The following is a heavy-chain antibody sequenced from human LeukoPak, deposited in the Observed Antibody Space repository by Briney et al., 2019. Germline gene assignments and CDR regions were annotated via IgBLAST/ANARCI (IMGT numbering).Heavy chain of an antibody. CDR3: ASRSQGYSSSSVYFDY. Sequence: SVKVSCKASGGTFSSYAISWVRQAPGQGLEWMGGIIPIFGTANYAQKFQGRVTITADESTSTAYMELSSLRSEDTAVYYCASRSQGYSSSSVYFDYWGQGTLVTVSS. CDR2: IIPIFGTA. D-gene: IGHD6-6*01. J-gene: IGHJ4*02. V-gene: IGHV1-69*13. CDR1: GGTFSSYA.